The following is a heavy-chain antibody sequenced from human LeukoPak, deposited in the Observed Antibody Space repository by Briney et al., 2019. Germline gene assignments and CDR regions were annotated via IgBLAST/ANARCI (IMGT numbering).Heavy chain of an antibody. CDR3: ARRGQWLVQDY. D-gene: IGHD6-19*01. J-gene: IGHJ4*02. CDR1: GFTFSSYE. CDR2: ISSSGSTI. Sequence: PGGSLRLSCAASGFTFSSYEMNWVRQAPGKGLEWVSYISSSGSTIYYADSVKGRFSISRDNAKNSLYLQMNSLRAEDTAVYYCARRGQWLVQDYWGQGTLVTVSS. V-gene: IGHV3-48*03.